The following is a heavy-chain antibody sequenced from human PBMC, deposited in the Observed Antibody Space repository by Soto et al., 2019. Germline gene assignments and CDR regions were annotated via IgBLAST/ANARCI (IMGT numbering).Heavy chain of an antibody. Sequence: QVQLQQSGPGLVKPSQTLSLTCTVSGGSISSGDYYWSWIRQPPGQGLEWIGYIYYSGSTYYNPXXKRRSTCPIAXXNXQXXLNLRPVTAADTAMYYCASSPTEVVAAAPLDSFDPWGQGTLVTVSS. CDR2: IYYSGST. V-gene: IGHV4-30-4*01. CDR3: ASSPTEVVAAAPLDSFDP. D-gene: IGHD2-15*01. CDR1: GGSISSGDYY. J-gene: IGHJ5*02.